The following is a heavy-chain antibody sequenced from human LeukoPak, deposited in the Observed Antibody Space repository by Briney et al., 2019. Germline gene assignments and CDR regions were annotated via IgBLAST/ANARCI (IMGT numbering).Heavy chain of an antibody. J-gene: IGHJ4*02. Sequence: ASVKVSCKASGGTFSSYAISWVRQAPGQGLEWMGRIIPILGIANYAQKFQGRVTITADNSTSTAYMELSSLRSEDTAVYYCAREKQQLAHLDYWGQGTLVTVSS. CDR1: GGTFSSYA. CDR2: IIPILGIA. V-gene: IGHV1-69*04. CDR3: AREKQQLAHLDY. D-gene: IGHD6-13*01.